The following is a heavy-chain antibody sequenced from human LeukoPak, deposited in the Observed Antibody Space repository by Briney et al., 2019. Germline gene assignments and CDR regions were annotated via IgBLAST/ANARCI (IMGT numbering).Heavy chain of an antibody. CDR3: ARKEGVVTAHFQH. J-gene: IGHJ1*01. CDR2: IYHSGST. V-gene: IGHV4-4*02. D-gene: IGHD2-21*02. CDR1: GGSISSSNW. Sequence: SGTLSLTCAVSGGSISSSNWWSWVRQPPGKGLEWIGEIYHSGSTNYNPSLKSRVTISVDKSKNQFSLKLSSVTAADTAVYYFARKEGVVTAHFQHWGQGTLVTVSS.